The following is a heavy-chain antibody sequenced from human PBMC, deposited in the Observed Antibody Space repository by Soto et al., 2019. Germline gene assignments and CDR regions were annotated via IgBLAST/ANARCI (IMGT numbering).Heavy chain of an antibody. V-gene: IGHV3-23*01. CDR2: IRGSGGSP. Sequence: PGRSLRLSCAASGFTFSSYAMSWVREGPGKGMAWVSAIRGSGGSPYCADSVKGRSTISGDISKSALYLQMTGVKSGDRAVYYCGNYHVLARLWGQGTLVTVSS. D-gene: IGHD2-2*01. CDR3: GNYHVLARL. CDR1: GFTFSSYA. J-gene: IGHJ4*02.